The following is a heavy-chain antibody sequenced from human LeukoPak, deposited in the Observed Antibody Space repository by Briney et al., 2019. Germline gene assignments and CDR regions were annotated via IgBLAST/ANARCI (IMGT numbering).Heavy chain of an antibody. D-gene: IGHD6-13*01. J-gene: IGHJ4*02. Sequence: GGSLRLSCAASGFTFSSFSMNWVRQAPGKGLEWVSYIRSGGTNTDYTGSVKGRFTISRDNAKNSLYLQMNSLRAEDTAVYYCARGGAAADPFDYWGQGTLVTVSS. V-gene: IGHV3-48*04. CDR1: GFTFSSFS. CDR2: IRSGGTNT. CDR3: ARGGAAADPFDY.